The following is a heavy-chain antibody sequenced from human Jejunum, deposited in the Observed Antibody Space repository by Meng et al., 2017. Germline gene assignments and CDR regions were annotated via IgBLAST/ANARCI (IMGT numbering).Heavy chain of an antibody. CDR1: GGTFNSDA. Sequence: SVKVSCKTSGGTFNSDAVSWVRQAPGQGLEWMGRITPIIGKTIYAQKFQGRVTITTDESTSTVYMELSNLRFEDMAVYYCATTRGYYGPGSSWGDSWGQGTLVTVSS. J-gene: IGHJ4*02. CDR2: ITPIIGKT. CDR3: ATTRGYYGPGSSWGDS. D-gene: IGHD3-10*01. V-gene: IGHV1-69*05.